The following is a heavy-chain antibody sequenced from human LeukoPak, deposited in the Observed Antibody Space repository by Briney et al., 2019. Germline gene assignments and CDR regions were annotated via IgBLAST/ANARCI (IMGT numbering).Heavy chain of an antibody. CDR1: GFTFSSYS. Sequence: GVSLRLSCAASGFTFSSYSMNWVRQAPGKGLEWVSSISSSSSYIYYADSVKGRFTISRDNAKNSLYLQMNSLRAEDTPVYYCARDPGSWLFGAVPAAMEGHYWAQGTLVTVSS. J-gene: IGHJ4*02. V-gene: IGHV3-21*01. CDR2: ISSSSSYI. D-gene: IGHD2-2*01. CDR3: ARDPGSWLFGAVPAAMEGHY.